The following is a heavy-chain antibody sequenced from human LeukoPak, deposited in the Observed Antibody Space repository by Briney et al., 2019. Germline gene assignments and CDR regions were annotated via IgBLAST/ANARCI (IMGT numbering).Heavy chain of an antibody. V-gene: IGHV3-30-3*01. CDR3: AKEGGPYSSSWYQDS. CDR1: GFTFSNYA. CDR2: ISYDGSNK. Sequence: QPGGSLRLSCAASGFTFSNYAMHWVRQAPGKGLEWVAVISYDGSNKYYADSVKGRFTISRDNSKNTLYLQMNSLSAEDTAVYYCAKEGGPYSSSWYQDSWGQGTLVTVSS. J-gene: IGHJ5*01. D-gene: IGHD6-13*01.